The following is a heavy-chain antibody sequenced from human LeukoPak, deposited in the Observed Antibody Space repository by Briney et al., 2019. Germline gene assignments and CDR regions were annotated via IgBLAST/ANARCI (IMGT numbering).Heavy chain of an antibody. V-gene: IGHV4-61*08. CDR3: TRGAGWLIDY. J-gene: IGHJ4*02. CDR2: IYYSGST. D-gene: IGHD3-16*01. CDR1: GGSISSGGYY. Sequence: SETLSLTCTVSGGSISSGGYYWSWIRQPPGKGLEWIGYIYYSGSTNYNPSLKSRVTISVDTSKNQFSLKLNSLTTADTAVYYCTRGAGWLIDYWGQGILVTVSS.